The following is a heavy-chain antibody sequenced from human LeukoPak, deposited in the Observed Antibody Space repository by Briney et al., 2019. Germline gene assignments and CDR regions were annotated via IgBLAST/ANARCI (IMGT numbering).Heavy chain of an antibody. CDR3: ARDPSAFAGYFDF. J-gene: IGHJ4*02. Sequence: PGGSLRFSCAASGFAFSRYWMHWVRQAPGKELVWVSRIEGDGSSTTYADYVKGRFTISRDNAKNTLYLQMNSLRAEDTAVYFCARDPSAFAGYFDFWGQGTLVTASS. CDR2: IEGDGSST. CDR1: GFAFSRYW. V-gene: IGHV3-74*01. D-gene: IGHD3-10*01.